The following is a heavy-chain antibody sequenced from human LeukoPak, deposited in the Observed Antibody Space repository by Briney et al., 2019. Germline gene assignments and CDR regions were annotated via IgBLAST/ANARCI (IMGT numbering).Heavy chain of an antibody. Sequence: PGGSLRLSCAASGFTFSDSAVHWVRQASGKGLEWVGRIRDKGYGHATAYAASVKGRFTLSRDDSKNTAHLQMNSLKTEDTALYYCTTPDEANWFAPWGQATLVTVAS. CDR3: TTPDEANWFAP. V-gene: IGHV3-73*01. CDR2: IRDKGYGHAT. J-gene: IGHJ5*02. CDR1: GFTFSDSA.